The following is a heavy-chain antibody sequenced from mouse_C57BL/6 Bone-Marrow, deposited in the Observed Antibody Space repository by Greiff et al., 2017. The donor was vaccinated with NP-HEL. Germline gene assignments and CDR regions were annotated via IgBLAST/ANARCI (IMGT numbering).Heavy chain of an antibody. D-gene: IGHD2-4*01. CDR2: IYPSDSET. CDR1: GYTFTSYW. V-gene: IGHV1-61*01. J-gene: IGHJ4*01. CDR3: ARFPSTVITGYAMDY. Sequence: QVQLQQPGAELVRPGSSVKLSCKASGYTFTSYWMDWVKQRPGQGLEWIGNIYPSDSETHYNQKFKDKATLTVDKSSSTAYMQLSSLTSEDSAVYYCARFPSTVITGYAMDYWGQGTSVTVSS.